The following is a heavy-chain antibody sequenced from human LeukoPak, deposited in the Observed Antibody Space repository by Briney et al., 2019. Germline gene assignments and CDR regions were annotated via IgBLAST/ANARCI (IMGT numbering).Heavy chain of an antibody. CDR1: GFTFSNYA. CDR2: ISSDGGGT. J-gene: IGHJ4*02. CDR3: VNLGYCSTPTCPWG. D-gene: IGHD2-2*01. V-gene: IGHV3-64D*06. Sequence: GGSLRLSCSVSGFTFSNYAMHWVRQAPGKGLEYVSAISSDGGGTYCADSVKGRFTISRDNSENSLYLQMSSLRAEDTAVYYCVNLGYCSTPTCPWGWGQGTLVIVSS.